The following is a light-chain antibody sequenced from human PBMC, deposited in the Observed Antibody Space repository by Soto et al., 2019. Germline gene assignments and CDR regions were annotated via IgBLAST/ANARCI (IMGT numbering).Light chain of an antibody. CDR1: QSVSSNF. J-gene: IGKJ5*01. CDR2: GAS. V-gene: IGKV3-20*01. CDR3: QQYSTSPT. Sequence: EIVLTQSPGTLSLSPWERATLSCRASQSVSSNFLAWYQQKPGQAPRLLIYGASNRAAGIPDRFSGSGSGTDFTLTISRLEPEDFAVYYCQQYSTSPTFGEGTRLENK.